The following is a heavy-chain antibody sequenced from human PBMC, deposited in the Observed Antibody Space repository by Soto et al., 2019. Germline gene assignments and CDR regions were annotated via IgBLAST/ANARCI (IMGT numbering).Heavy chain of an antibody. Sequence: ASETLSLTCTVSGGSITNSNYYWGWFRQPPGKGLEWIASIYYIGSTYYNPSLKSRVTISVDTSNNQFSLNLNSVTASDTAVYYCAGRNSLASVSLNFRELSNYKWIDPWGPGTLVTVSS. CDR2: IYYIGST. D-gene: IGHD3-16*02. CDR3: AGRNSLASVSLNFRELSNYKWIDP. CDR1: GGSITNSNYY. V-gene: IGHV4-39*01. J-gene: IGHJ5*02.